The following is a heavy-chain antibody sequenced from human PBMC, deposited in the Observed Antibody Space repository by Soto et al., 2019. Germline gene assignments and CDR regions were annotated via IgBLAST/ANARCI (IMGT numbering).Heavy chain of an antibody. D-gene: IGHD3-9*01. CDR2: ISYDGSNK. CDR3: AKEMYYDVLIGPPPLDY. CDR1: GFTFSSYG. V-gene: IGHV3-30*18. Sequence: PGGSLRLSCAASGFTFSSYGMHWVRQAPGKGLEWVAVISYDGSNKYYADSVKGRFTISRDNSKNTLYLQMNSLRAEDTAFYYCAKEMYYDVLIGPPPLDYWGQGTLVTVSS. J-gene: IGHJ4*02.